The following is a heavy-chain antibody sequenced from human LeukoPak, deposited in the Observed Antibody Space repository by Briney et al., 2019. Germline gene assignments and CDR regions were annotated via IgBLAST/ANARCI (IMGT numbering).Heavy chain of an antibody. D-gene: IGHD2-2*01. CDR3: ARTSLGFCSSTSCPAYYMDA. CDR1: GGSISSYY. J-gene: IGHJ6*03. CDR2: IYTSGST. Sequence: SETLSLTCTVSGGSISSYYWSWIRQPAGKGLEWIGRIYTSGSTNYNPSLKSRVTMSVDTSKNQFSLKLSSATAADTAVYYCARTSLGFCSSTSCPAYYMDAWGKGTTVTVSS. V-gene: IGHV4-4*07.